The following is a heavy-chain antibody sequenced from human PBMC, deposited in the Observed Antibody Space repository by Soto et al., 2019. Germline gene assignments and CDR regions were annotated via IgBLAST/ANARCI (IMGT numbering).Heavy chain of an antibody. V-gene: IGHV4-59*08. CDR2: MVYTGST. Sequence: QVQLQESGPGLVKPSETLSLTCTVSGGPISSYYWSWIRQPPGKGLEWIGCMVYTGSTNYNPSLTSRVTISVYTSKNQFSLKLSSVTAADTGVYFCATRSNGEGDDSDYWGQGTLVTVSS. CDR1: GGPISSYY. J-gene: IGHJ4*02. D-gene: IGHD3-10*01. CDR3: ATRSNGEGDDSDY.